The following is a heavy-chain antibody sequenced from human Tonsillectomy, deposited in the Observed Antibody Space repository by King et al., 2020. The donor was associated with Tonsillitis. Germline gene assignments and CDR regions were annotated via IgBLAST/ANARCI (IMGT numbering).Heavy chain of an antibody. J-gene: IGHJ4*02. V-gene: IGHV4-39*01. CDR2: IFSRGNT. CDR1: GGSISGREYY. D-gene: IGHD6-13*01. CDR3: ARQGGKGLIAPEY. Sequence: QLQESGPGLLKSSETLSLTCSVSGGSISGREYYWGWIRQSPGRGLEWIGSIFSRGNTHYKPSLESRVTISLDTSRRQFSLRLTSVTAADTAVYYCARQGGKGLIAPEYWGRGILAT.